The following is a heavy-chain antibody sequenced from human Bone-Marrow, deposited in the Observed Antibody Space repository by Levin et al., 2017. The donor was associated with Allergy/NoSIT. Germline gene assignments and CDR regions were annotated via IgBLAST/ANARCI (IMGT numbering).Heavy chain of an antibody. Sequence: ASVKVSCKASGYNFNLFGISWVRQAPGRGLEWMGWVSVNNGNTDYAQNFQGRVALTIDRSTNTVYMELRSLTSDDTALYFCTREAKFNDFERTGYYDFDFWGQGTLVTVSA. J-gene: IGHJ4*02. CDR3: TREAKFNDFERTGYYDFDF. CDR1: GYNFNLFG. V-gene: IGHV1-18*01. CDR2: VSVNNGNT. D-gene: IGHD3-9*01.